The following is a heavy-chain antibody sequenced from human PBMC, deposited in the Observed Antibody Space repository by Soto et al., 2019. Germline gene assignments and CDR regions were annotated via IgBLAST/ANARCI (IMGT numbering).Heavy chain of an antibody. J-gene: IGHJ4*02. Sequence: EVQLVESGGGLVQPGGSLRLSCAASGFTFSTYSMNWVRQAPGKGLEWLSYISSRSTIYYADSVKGRFTISRDNAETSLYLQMNSLRDEDTAVYYCARATDHWGQGTLVTVSS. D-gene: IGHD2-21*02. CDR3: ARATDH. V-gene: IGHV3-48*02. CDR1: GFTFSTYS. CDR2: ISSRSTI.